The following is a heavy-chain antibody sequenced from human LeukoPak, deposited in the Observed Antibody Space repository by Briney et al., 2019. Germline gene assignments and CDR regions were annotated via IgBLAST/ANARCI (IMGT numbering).Heavy chain of an antibody. CDR3: AKDPASFYYGSGSFEYYFYY. J-gene: IGHJ4*02. D-gene: IGHD3-10*01. V-gene: IGHV3-23*01. CDR1: AFTPSSYA. CDR2: IRGSGGST. Sequence: GGSLTLAWEVSAFTPSSYAMGWVRQAPGKGLEWVSAIRGSGGSTNYADSVKGRLTISRDDSKNTLYLQMNSLRAEDTAVYYCAKDPASFYYGSGSFEYYFYYWGQGTLVTVSS.